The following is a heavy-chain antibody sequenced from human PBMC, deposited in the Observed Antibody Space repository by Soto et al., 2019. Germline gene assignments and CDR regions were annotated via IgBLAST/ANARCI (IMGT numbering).Heavy chain of an antibody. CDR3: AKDRGPAGGDYAQPDAFDI. Sequence: PGGSLRLSCAASGFTFDDYAMHWVRQAPGKGLERVSGISWNSGSIGYADSVKGRFTISRDNAKNSLYLQMNSLRAEDTALYYCAKDRGPAGGDYAQPDAFDIWGQGTMVTVSS. D-gene: IGHD4-17*01. J-gene: IGHJ3*02. CDR2: ISWNSGSI. V-gene: IGHV3-9*01. CDR1: GFTFDDYA.